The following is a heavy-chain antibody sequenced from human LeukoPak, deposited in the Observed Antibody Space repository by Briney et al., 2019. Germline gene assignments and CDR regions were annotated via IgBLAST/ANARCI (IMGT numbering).Heavy chain of an antibody. CDR2: IKQDGSEK. CDR1: GFTFSSYW. J-gene: IGHJ4*02. Sequence: GGSLRLSCAASGFTFSSYWMSWVRQAPGKGLEWVANIKQDGSEKYYVDSVKGRFTISRDNSKNTLYLQMNSLRAEDTAVYYCARAAGNYYDSSGLDYWGQGTLVTVSS. CDR3: ARAAGNYYDSSGLDY. V-gene: IGHV3-7*01. D-gene: IGHD3-22*01.